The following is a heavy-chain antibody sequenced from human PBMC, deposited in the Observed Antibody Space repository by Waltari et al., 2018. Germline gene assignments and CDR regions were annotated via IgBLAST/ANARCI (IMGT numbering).Heavy chain of an antibody. CDR1: GYNFITYG. CDR3: SPSLPPPLPFPFSSSFSL. V-gene: IGHV1-18*01. CDR2: ISTDNGNT. Sequence: AQSGAEVKKPGASVKVSCRASGYNFITYGLSWVRQAPGQGLEWMGWISTDNGNTNYAQKFQGRVPLPPSPSTSTAYMELRSLISDDTAVSSSSPSLPPPLPFPFSSSFSLWGQGTTVTVSS. J-gene: IGHJ6*02.